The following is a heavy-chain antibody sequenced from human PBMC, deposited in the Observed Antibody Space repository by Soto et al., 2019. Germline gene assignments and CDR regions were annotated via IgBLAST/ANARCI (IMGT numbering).Heavy chain of an antibody. D-gene: IGHD3-3*01. CDR3: SRGQRFSDWFDP. CDR2: VYSSGGT. V-gene: IGHV4-4*07. CDR1: GGSMSSYY. J-gene: IGHJ5*02. Sequence: SETLSLTCTVSGGSMSSYYWTWIRQPAGKGLEWIGRVYSSGGTHYNPSLKSRVTISLDTSTNQYSLTLISVTVADAAVYDCSRGQRFSDWFDPWGQGTLVTVSS.